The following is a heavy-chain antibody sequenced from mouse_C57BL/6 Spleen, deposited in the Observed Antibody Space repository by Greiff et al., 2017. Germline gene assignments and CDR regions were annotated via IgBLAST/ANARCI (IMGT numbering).Heavy chain of an antibody. CDR1: GYTFTDYE. V-gene: IGHV1-15*01. J-gene: IGHJ2*01. CDR2: IDPETGGT. Sequence: VQLQQSGAELVRPGASVTLSCKASGYTFTDYEMHWVKQTPVHGLEWIGAIDPETGGTAYNQKFKGKAILTADKSSSTAYMELRSLTSEDSAVYYCTRFGDDGLYYFGYWGQGTTLTVSS. CDR3: TRFGDDGLYYFGY. D-gene: IGHD2-3*01.